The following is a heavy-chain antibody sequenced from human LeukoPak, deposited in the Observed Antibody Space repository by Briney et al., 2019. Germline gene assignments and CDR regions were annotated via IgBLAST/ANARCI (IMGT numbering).Heavy chain of an antibody. D-gene: IGHD6-19*01. CDR3: ARFSRSIPVVF. CDR1: GFSFSSYW. CDR2: IKQDGSNQ. Sequence: GGSPRLSCAASGFSFSSYWMSWVRQAPGKGLEWVANIKQDGSNQQYVDSVKGRFTISRDNAKNSLYLQMTSLRAEDTAVYYCARFSRSIPVVFWGQGTLVTVSP. J-gene: IGHJ4*02. V-gene: IGHV3-7*01.